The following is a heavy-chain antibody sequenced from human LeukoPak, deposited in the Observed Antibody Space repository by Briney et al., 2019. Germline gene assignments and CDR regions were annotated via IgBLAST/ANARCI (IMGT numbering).Heavy chain of an antibody. Sequence: SGGSLRLSCAGSGFTFSTNAMSWVRQAPGKGLEWVSTITGSGGTYYADSVKGRFAISRDNSKNTLYLQMNSLRAEDTAVYYCAKGGSAQRNFDYWGQGTLVPVSS. CDR2: ITGSGGT. CDR3: AKGGSAQRNFDY. V-gene: IGHV3-23*01. CDR1: GFTFSTNA. D-gene: IGHD2-15*01. J-gene: IGHJ4*02.